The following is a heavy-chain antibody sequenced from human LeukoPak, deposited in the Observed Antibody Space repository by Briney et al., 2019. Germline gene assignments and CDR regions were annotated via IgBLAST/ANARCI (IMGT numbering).Heavy chain of an antibody. V-gene: IGHV1-46*01. D-gene: IGHD6-6*01. CDR3: ARVISSSPRFDY. Sequence: ASVKVSCKASGSTFTNYYMHWVRQAPGQGLEWMGIINPSGGSTSYAQKFQGRVTMTRDTSTSTVYMELSSLRSEDTAVYYCARVISSSPRFDYWGQGTLVTVSS. CDR2: INPSGGST. CDR1: GSTFTNYY. J-gene: IGHJ4*02.